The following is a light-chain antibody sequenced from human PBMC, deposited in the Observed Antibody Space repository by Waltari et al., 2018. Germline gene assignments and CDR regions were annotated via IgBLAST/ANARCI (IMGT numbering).Light chain of an antibody. J-gene: IGLJ3*02. CDR1: SSDIGTFNL. CDR3: CSYAGSRTWV. CDR2: DVS. V-gene: IGLV2-23*02. Sequence: QSALTQPASVSGSPGQSISISCIGTSSDIGTFNLVPWYLQYPRTAPQPLLYDVSPRPSGVSNRFSGSQSGNTASLTISGRQAEDEAIYYCCSYAGSRTWVFGGGAKLTVL.